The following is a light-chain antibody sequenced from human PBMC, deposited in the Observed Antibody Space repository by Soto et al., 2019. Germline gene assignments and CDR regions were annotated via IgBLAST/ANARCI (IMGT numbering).Light chain of an antibody. CDR2: GAS. CDR3: QQYYDWPIT. CDR1: QSVDSN. J-gene: IGKJ5*01. Sequence: IVMTQSPATLSVSPGERVTLSCRVSQSVDSNFAWYQQRPGQAPRLLIYGASTRATDVPARFSASGSGTDFTLTISSLQSEDFAAYYCQQYYDWPITFGQGTRLEIK. V-gene: IGKV3-15*01.